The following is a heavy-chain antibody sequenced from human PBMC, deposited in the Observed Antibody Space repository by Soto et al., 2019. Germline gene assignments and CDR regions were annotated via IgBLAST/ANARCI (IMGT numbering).Heavy chain of an antibody. CDR2: IYHSGST. CDR3: ARATAMAPFDY. Sequence: QVQLQESGPGLVKPSGTLSLTCAVSGGSISSSNWWSWVRQPPGKGLEWIGEIYHSGSTNNNPSLKRRGTISVDKSKNKFALKLSSGTAADTAVYYCARATAMAPFDYWGQGTLVTVSS. CDR1: GGSISSSNW. D-gene: IGHD5-18*01. V-gene: IGHV4-4*02. J-gene: IGHJ4*02.